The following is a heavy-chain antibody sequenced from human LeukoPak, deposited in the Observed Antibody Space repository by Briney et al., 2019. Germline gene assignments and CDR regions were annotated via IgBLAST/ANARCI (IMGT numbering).Heavy chain of an antibody. D-gene: IGHD3-3*01. CDR3: AKPYYDFWSGPPFDY. J-gene: IGHJ4*02. V-gene: IGHV3-11*01. Sequence: PGGSLRLSCAASGFTFSDYYMSWIRQAPGKGLEWVSYISSSGSTIYYADSVKGRFTISRDNSKNTLYLQMNSLRAEDTAVYYCAKPYYDFWSGPPFDYWGQGTLVTVSS. CDR2: ISSSGSTI. CDR1: GFTFSDYY.